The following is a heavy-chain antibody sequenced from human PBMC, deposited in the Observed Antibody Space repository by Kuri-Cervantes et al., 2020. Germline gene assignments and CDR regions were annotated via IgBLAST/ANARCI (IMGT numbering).Heavy chain of an antibody. CDR2: ISYDGRNK. CDR1: GFTFSSYG. J-gene: IGHJ4*02. CDR3: ARDGRYCSGGNCYSGFDY. D-gene: IGHD2-15*01. Sequence: GESLKISCAASGFTFSSYGMHWVRQAPGKGLEWVAVISYDGRNKDYAESVKGRFTISRDNAKNSLYLQTNSLRAEDTAVYYCARDGRYCSGGNCYSGFDYWGQGTLVTVSS. V-gene: IGHV3-30*03.